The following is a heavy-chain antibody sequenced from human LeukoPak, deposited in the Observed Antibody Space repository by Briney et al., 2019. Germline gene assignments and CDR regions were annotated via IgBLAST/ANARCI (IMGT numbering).Heavy chain of an antibody. CDR1: GYTFTSYG. CDR2: ISAYNGNT. D-gene: IGHD3-10*01. CDR3: ARGLIWFGDLNNWFDP. V-gene: IGHV1-18*01. Sequence: GASVKVSCKASGYTFTSYGISWVRQAPGQGLEWMGWISAYNGNTNYAQKLQGRVTMTTDTSTSTAYMELRSLRSDDTAVYYCARGLIWFGDLNNWFDPWGQGTLVTVSS. J-gene: IGHJ5*02.